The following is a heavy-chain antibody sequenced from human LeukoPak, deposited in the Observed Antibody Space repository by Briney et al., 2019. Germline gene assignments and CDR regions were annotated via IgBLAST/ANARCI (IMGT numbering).Heavy chain of an antibody. CDR1: GGSISSYY. CDR3: ARAHGDPITHYYYGMDV. J-gene: IGHJ6*02. V-gene: IGHV4-59*01. CDR2: IYYSGST. Sequence: SETLSLTCTVSGGSISSYYWSWIRQPPGKGREWIGYIYYSGSTNYNPSLKSRVTISVDTSKNQFSLKLSSVTAADTAVYYCARAHGDPITHYYYGMDVWGQGTTVTVSS. D-gene: IGHD4-17*01.